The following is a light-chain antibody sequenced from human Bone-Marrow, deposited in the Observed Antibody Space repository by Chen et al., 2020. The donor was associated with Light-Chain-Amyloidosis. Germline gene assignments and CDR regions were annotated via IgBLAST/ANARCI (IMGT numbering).Light chain of an antibody. CDR2: DDS. CDR1: NIGSTS. Sequence: SYVLTQPSSVSVAPGQTATIACGGNNIGSTSVHWYQQTPGQAPLLVVYDDSDRPSGSPERLAGSNPGNTATLTISRVEAGDEADYYCQVWDRSSDRPVFGGGTKLTVL. CDR3: QVWDRSSDRPV. J-gene: IGLJ3*02. V-gene: IGLV3-21*02.